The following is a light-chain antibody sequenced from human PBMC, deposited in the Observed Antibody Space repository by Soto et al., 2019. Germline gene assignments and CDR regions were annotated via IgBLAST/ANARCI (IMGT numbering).Light chain of an antibody. V-gene: IGKV1-5*01. CDR2: GAS. CDR3: QHYDTFSWT. Sequence: DIQMTQSPSTLSVSLGDRITITCRASEDIDTCLAWFQQRPGKAPKVLIAGASGLMNGVPSTFSGSGSGTEFALTISSVQPDDFATYFCQHYDTFSWTFGQGTKVDSK. J-gene: IGKJ1*01. CDR1: EDIDTC.